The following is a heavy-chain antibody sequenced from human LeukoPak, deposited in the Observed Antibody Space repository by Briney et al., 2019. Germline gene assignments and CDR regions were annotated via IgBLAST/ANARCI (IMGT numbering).Heavy chain of an antibody. J-gene: IGHJ6*02. V-gene: IGHV3-33*01. CDR2: IWYDGSNK. D-gene: IGHD2-15*01. Sequence: GGSLRLSCAASGFTFSSYGMHWVRQAPGKGLGWVAVIWYDGSNKYSADSVKGRFTISRDNSKNTLYLQMNSLRAEDTAVYYCARDTYCSGGSCYFYHYYGMDVWGQGTTVTVSS. CDR3: ARDTYCSGGSCYFYHYYGMDV. CDR1: GFTFSSYG.